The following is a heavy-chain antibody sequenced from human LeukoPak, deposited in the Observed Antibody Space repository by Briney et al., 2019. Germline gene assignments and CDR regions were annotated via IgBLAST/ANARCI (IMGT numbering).Heavy chain of an antibody. V-gene: IGHV5-51*01. Sequence: KAGESLKISCKGSGSSFTSYWIGWVRQLPGKGLEWMGIIYPGDSDTRYSPSFQGRVTISADKSISTAYLQWGSLKASDTAMYYCARTYYDFWSGYLYYYMDVWGKGTTVTVSS. CDR2: IYPGDSDT. D-gene: IGHD3-3*01. CDR3: ARTYYDFWSGYLYYYMDV. J-gene: IGHJ6*03. CDR1: GSSFTSYW.